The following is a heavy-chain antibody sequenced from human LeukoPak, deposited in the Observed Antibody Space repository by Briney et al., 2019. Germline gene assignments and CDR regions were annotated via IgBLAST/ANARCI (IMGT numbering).Heavy chain of an antibody. D-gene: IGHD6-13*01. J-gene: IGHJ4*02. V-gene: IGHV3-9*03. CDR3: AKGRIAAAGGSFDY. CDR1: GFTFDDYA. Sequence: GRSLRLSCAASGFTFDDYAMPWVRQAPGTGLEWVSGISWNSGSIGYADSVKGRFTISRDNAKNSLYLQMNSLRAEDMALYYCAKGRIAAAGGSFDYWGQGTLVTVSS. CDR2: ISWNSGSI.